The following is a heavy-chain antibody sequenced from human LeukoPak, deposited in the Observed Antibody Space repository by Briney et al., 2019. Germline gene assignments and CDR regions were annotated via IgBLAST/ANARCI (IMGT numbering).Heavy chain of an antibody. CDR1: GGSIRSGDCY. V-gene: IGHV4-31*03. Sequence: SETLSLTCTVSGGSIRSGDCYWSWIRQHPGKGLEWIGYIYYSGSTYYNPSLKSRVTISVDTSKNQFSLKLSSVTAADTAVYYCARDTASTSWKYYGMDVWGQGTTVTVSS. CDR2: IYYSGST. D-gene: IGHD2-2*01. CDR3: ARDTASTSWKYYGMDV. J-gene: IGHJ6*02.